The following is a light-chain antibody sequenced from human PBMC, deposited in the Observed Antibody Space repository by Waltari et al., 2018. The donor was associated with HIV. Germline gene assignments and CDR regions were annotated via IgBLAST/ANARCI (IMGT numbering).Light chain of an antibody. V-gene: IGLV1-44*01. Sequence: QSVLTQPPSASGTPGQRVTISCSGSSSNIGINSVNWYQQFPGTAPKLLIYTNSRRPSGVPKRFSASKSGTSASMAISRLQSEDEADYYCEAWDDSLNGVVFGGGTKLTVL. CDR3: EAWDDSLNGVV. CDR1: SSNIGINS. CDR2: TNS. J-gene: IGLJ2*01.